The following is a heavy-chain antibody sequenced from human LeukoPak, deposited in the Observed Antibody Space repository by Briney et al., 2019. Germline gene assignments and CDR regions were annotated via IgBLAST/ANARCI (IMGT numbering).Heavy chain of an antibody. J-gene: IGHJ4*02. CDR2: IIPILGEP. CDR1: GGTFSSCT. CDR3: ARKGGLGTYGIFDY. D-gene: IGHD3-10*01. V-gene: IGHV1-69*02. Sequence: SVKVSCKASGGTFSSCTISWVRQAPGQGLEWMGRIIPILGEPDYAQKFQGRVTITAVMSTSTAYMELSSLRSEDTAVYYCARKGGLGTYGIFDYWGQGTLVTVSS.